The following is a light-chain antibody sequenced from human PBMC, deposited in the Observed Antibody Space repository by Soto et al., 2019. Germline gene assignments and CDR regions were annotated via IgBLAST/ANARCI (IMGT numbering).Light chain of an antibody. Sequence: DIQLTQSPSFLSASVRDRVTITCRASQGINSYLAWYQQKPGKAPKLLIYAASTLQSGVPSRFSGSGSGAEFTLTISSLQPEDFATYYCQQLNIYPPTFGQGTRLEIK. J-gene: IGKJ5*01. CDR2: AAS. CDR1: QGINSY. V-gene: IGKV1-9*01. CDR3: QQLNIYPPT.